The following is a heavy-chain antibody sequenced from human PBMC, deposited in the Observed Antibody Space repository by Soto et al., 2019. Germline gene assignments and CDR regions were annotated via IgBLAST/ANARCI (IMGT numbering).Heavy chain of an antibody. CDR1: GFTLSYYW. V-gene: IGHV3-74*01. Sequence: LRLSCTASGFTLSYYWMHWVRQAPGKGLVWVSRINSDGSTTNYADSVKGRFTISRDNAKNTLYLEMNSLRAEDTAVYYCANFYSGSYSTYWGQGTLVTVSS. J-gene: IGHJ4*01. CDR2: INSDGSTT. CDR3: ANFYSGSYSTY. D-gene: IGHD1-26*01.